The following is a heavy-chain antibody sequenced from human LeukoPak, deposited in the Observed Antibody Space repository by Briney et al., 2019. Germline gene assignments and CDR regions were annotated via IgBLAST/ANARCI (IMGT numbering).Heavy chain of an antibody. Sequence: GGSLRLSCAASGFTFSSHDMHWVRQPTGKGLEWVSVIGTAGNTYYADSVKGRFTISRENARNSLLLQMDNLRAEDTAVYYCARSKSYSSGWTDFDWWGQGALVTVSS. CDR2: IGTAGNT. D-gene: IGHD6-19*01. CDR1: GFTFSSHD. J-gene: IGHJ4*02. CDR3: ARSKSYSSGWTDFDW. V-gene: IGHV3-13*01.